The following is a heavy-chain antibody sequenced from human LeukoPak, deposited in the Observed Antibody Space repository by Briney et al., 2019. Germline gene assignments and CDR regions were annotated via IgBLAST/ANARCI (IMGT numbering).Heavy chain of an antibody. Sequence: PSETLSLTCAVYGGSFSGYYWSWIRQPPGKGLEWIGEINHSGSTNYNPSLKSRVTISVDTSKNQFSLKLSSVAAADTAVYYCERGSMPRTYSSGSKGLDYWGQGTLVTVSS. J-gene: IGHJ4*02. D-gene: IGHD3-22*01. CDR2: INHSGST. CDR3: ERGSMPRTYSSGSKGLDY. V-gene: IGHV4-34*01. CDR1: GGSFSGYY.